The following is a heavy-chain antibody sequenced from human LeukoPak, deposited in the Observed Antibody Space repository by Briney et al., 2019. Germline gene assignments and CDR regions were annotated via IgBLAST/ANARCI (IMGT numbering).Heavy chain of an antibody. V-gene: IGHV3-11*04. D-gene: IGHD2/OR15-2a*01. CDR1: GFTFSDYY. J-gene: IGHJ3*02. Sequence: GGSLRLSCAASGFTFSDYYMSWIRQAPGKGLEWVSYISSSGSTIYYADSVKGRFTISRDNAKNSLYLQMNSLRVEDTAIYYCARDTSPSSRGSYFDALAMWGQGTWVTVSS. CDR3: ARDTSPSSRGSYFDALAM. CDR2: ISSSGSTI.